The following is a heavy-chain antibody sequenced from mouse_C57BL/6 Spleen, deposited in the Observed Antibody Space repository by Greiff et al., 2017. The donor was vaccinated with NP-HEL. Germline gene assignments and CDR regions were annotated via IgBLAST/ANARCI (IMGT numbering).Heavy chain of an antibody. CDR2: IYPGDGDT. CDR1: GYSFSSSW. V-gene: IGHV1-82*01. J-gene: IGHJ2*01. Sequence: VQLQESGPELVKPGASVKISCKASGYSFSSSWMNWVKQRPGKGLEWIGRIYPGDGDTNYNGKFKGKATLTADKSSSTAYMQLSSLTSEDSAVYCCRRHGYLEDWGKGTTLTVSS. CDR3: RRHGYLED. D-gene: IGHD1-1*02.